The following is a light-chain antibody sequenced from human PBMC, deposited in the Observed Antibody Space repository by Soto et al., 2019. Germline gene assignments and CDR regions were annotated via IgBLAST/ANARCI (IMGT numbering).Light chain of an antibody. Sequence: EVVMTQSPATLSVSPGERVTLSCRASQSINAHLAWYQQKPGQAPRLLIHGASTRATGIPARFSGSGFGTEFILTNSRLQSEDFAVYYCKQYNTWLWTFGQGTKEEIQ. CDR1: QSINAH. CDR3: KQYNTWLWT. J-gene: IGKJ1*01. V-gene: IGKV3-15*01. CDR2: GAS.